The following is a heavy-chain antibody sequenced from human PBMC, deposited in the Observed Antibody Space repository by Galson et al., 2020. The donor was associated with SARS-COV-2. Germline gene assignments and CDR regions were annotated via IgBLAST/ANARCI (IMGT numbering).Heavy chain of an antibody. J-gene: IGHJ6*02. CDR3: ARSSWGRRDYYYYYGMDV. D-gene: IGHD2-2*01. V-gene: IGHV1-69*13. CDR2: VIPIFGTA. Sequence: SSVKVSCKSSGGTFSSYAISCMRQSPRQGLEGLGAVIPIFGTANYAQKVQGRVTITADESTSTAYMELSSLRSEDTAVYYCARSSWGRRDYYYYYGMDVWGQGTTVTVSS. CDR1: GGTFSSYA.